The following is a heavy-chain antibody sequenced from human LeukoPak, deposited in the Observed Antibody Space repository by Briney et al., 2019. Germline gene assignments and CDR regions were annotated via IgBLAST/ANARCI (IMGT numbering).Heavy chain of an antibody. CDR2: IIPAINTT. Sequence: SVKVSCKASGGAFSSFAISWVRQAPGQGLEWMGGIIPAINTTNYAQKFQGRVTVTTDESTSTAYMELSSLKSEDTAVYYCARGGETTVIPFYFYYMDVRGKGTTVTVSS. CDR3: ARGGETTVIPFYFYYMDV. CDR1: GGAFSSFA. D-gene: IGHD4-17*01. V-gene: IGHV1-69*05. J-gene: IGHJ6*03.